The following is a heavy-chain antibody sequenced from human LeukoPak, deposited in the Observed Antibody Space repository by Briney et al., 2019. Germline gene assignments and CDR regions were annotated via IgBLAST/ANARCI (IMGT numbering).Heavy chain of an antibody. J-gene: IGHJ4*02. D-gene: IGHD1-26*01. Sequence: PGRSLRLSCAASGFTFSSYGMHWVRQAPGKGLERVAVISYDGSNKYYADSVKGRFTISRDNSKNTLYLQMNSLRAEDTAVYYCAKDSARMGGDGSVYSWGQGTLVTVSS. CDR3: AKDSARMGGDGSVYS. CDR1: GFTFSSYG. CDR2: ISYDGSNK. V-gene: IGHV3-30*18.